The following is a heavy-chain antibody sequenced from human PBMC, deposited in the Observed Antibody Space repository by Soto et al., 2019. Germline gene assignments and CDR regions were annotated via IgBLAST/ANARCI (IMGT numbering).Heavy chain of an antibody. CDR2: IKQDGSEK. CDR1: GFTFSSDW. V-gene: IGHV3-7*03. CDR3: ARGRITGYYDSSDPRNAFDI. Sequence: PGGSLRLSCAASGFTFSSDWMSWVRQAPGKGLEWVANIKQDGSEKYYVDSVKGRFTISRDNAKNSLYLQMNSLRAEDTAVYYCARGRITGYYDSSDPRNAFDIWGQGTMVTVS. J-gene: IGHJ3*02. D-gene: IGHD3-22*01.